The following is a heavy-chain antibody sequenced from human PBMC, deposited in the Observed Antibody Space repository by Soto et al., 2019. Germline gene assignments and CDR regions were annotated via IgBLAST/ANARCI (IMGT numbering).Heavy chain of an antibody. D-gene: IGHD6-19*01. CDR1: GGSFSGYY. V-gene: IGHV4-34*01. CDR2: INHSGST. Sequence: QVQLQQWGAGLLKPSETLSLTCAVYGGSFSGYYWSWIRQPPGKGLEWIGEINHSGSTNYNPSLKSQVTISVDPSKNQFSLKLSSVTAADTAVYYCARGWSGWRVWLDYWGQGTLVTVSS. J-gene: IGHJ4*02. CDR3: ARGWSGWRVWLDY.